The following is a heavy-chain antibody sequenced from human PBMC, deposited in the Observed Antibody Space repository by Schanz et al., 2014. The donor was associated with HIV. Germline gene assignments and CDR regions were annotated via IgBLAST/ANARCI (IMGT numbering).Heavy chain of an antibody. CDR3: AKERRERWLPGRGGLDV. CDR2: ISWNSGSI. D-gene: IGHD1-1*01. J-gene: IGHJ6*02. V-gene: IGHV3-9*01. CDR1: GFIFNDFA. Sequence: DVQLVESGGGLLQPGRSLRLSCAASGFIFNDFAMHWVRQAPGKGLEWVSTISWNSGSIAYADSVKGRFTISRDNSKSILYLQMSSLRREDTAVYYCAKERRERWLPGRGGLDVWGQGTTVAVSS.